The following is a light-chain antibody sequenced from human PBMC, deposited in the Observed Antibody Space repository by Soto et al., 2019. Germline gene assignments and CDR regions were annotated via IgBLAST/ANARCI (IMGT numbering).Light chain of an antibody. Sequence: MQITRSRSTLSASVGDRVTITCRASHNIERWMAWYQQEPGKAPSLLIFDASTLHSGVPSRFSGSGSGTEFTLTISSLQPDDFATYYCQHYNSYSEAFGQGTKVDIK. CDR2: DAS. CDR3: QHYNSYSEA. CDR1: HNIERW. V-gene: IGKV1-5*01. J-gene: IGKJ1*01.